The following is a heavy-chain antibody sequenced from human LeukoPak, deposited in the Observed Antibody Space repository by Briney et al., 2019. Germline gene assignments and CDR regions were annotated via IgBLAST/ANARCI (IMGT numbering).Heavy chain of an antibody. Sequence: PSETLSLTCAAYGGSFSGYYWSWIRQPPGKGLEWIGEINHSGSTNYNPSLKSRVTISVDTSKNQFSLNLRSVTAADTAVYYCASGLRWVQSKRGFDYWGQGTLVTVSS. CDR3: ASGLRWVQSKRGFDY. CDR2: INHSGST. D-gene: IGHD5-24*01. V-gene: IGHV4-34*01. J-gene: IGHJ4*02. CDR1: GGSFSGYY.